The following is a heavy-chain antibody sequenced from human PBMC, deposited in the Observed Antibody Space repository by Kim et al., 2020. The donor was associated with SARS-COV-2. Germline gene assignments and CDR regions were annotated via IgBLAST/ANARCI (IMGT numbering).Heavy chain of an antibody. V-gene: IGHV4-39*07. CDR3: ARAKVTAMVWVVGWFDP. D-gene: IGHD5-18*01. Sequence: LKGRVTISVDTSKNQFSLKLSSVTAADTAVYYCARAKVTAMVWVVGWFDPWGQGTLVTVSS. J-gene: IGHJ5*02.